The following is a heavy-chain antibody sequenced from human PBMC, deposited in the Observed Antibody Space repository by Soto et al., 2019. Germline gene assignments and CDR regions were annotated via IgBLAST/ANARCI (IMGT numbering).Heavy chain of an antibody. D-gene: IGHD2-15*01. J-gene: IGHJ5*01. V-gene: IGHV4-30-4*01. CDR1: GDSISTVDYF. Sequence: SETLSLTCSVSGDSISTVDYFWAWIRQPPGHSLEYIGYIYKSTTTYYNPSFESRVAISLDTSKSQFSLNVTSVTAADTAVYFCARGRYCLTGRCFPNWFDSWGQGTLVTVSS. CDR2: IYKSTTT. CDR3: ARGRYCLTGRCFPNWFDS.